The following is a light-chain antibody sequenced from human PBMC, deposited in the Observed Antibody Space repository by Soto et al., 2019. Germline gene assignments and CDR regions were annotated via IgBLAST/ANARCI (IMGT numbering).Light chain of an antibody. V-gene: IGKV3-11*01. CDR1: QSVSSY. CDR2: DAS. CDR3: QQYKSWPPIT. Sequence: EIVLTQSPATLSLSPGERATLSCRASQSVSSYLAWYQQKPGQAPRLLIYDASNRATGIPARFSGSGSGTEFTLTISGLQSEDSAVYYCQQYKSWPPITFGQGTRLEIK. J-gene: IGKJ5*01.